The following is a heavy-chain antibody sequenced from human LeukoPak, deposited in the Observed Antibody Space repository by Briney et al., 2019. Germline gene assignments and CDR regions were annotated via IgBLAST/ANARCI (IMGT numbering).Heavy chain of an antibody. D-gene: IGHD1-26*01. V-gene: IGHV1-2*02. CDR3: ARGSTSGSYLDFDC. CDR1: GYTFTGYY. Sequence: SVKVSCKASGYTFTGYYMHWVRQAPGQGLEWMGWINPNSGGTNYAQKFQGRVTMTRDTSISTAYMELSRLRSDYTAVYYCARGSTSGSYLDFDCWGQGTLVTASS. J-gene: IGHJ4*02. CDR2: INPNSGGT.